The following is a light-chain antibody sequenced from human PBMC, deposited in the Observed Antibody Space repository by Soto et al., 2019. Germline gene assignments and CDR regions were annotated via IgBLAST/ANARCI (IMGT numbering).Light chain of an antibody. CDR2: DAS. V-gene: IGKV3-11*02. CDR1: ESVNDY. CDR3: QQRFTWPPFT. J-gene: IGKJ3*01. Sequence: EVVLTQSPATLSLSPGERATLFCRANESVNDYLAWCQQRPGQAPRLLIFDASNRAPGIPARFSASGSRRDFTLTISSLEPEDFAVYYCQQRFTWPPFTFGPGTKVDIK.